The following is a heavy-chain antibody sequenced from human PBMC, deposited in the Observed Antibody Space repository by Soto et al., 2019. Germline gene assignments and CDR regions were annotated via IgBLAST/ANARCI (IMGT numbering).Heavy chain of an antibody. Sequence: QAQLVQSGAEVKKPGASVKVSCKASGYTFTGAYIHWVRQAPGQGLEWMGCINPNSGGTEFAQKFQVRVTVTRDTSITTVYMEMNRLRSDDTGVYYCARDFTTRSYGVDVWGQGTAVTVSS. J-gene: IGHJ6*02. V-gene: IGHV1-2*02. CDR2: INPNSGGT. CDR3: ARDFTTRSYGVDV. CDR1: GYTFTGAY. D-gene: IGHD3-10*01.